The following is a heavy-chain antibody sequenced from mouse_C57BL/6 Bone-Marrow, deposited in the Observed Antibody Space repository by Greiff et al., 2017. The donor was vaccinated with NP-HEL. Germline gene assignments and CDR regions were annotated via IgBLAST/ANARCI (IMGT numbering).Heavy chain of an antibody. Sequence: EVQLQQSGAELVRPGASVKLSCTASGFNIKDDYMHWVKQRPEQGLEWIGWIDPENGDTEYASKFQGKATITADTSSNTAYLQLSSLTSEDTAIYYCIPVTTPYYFDYWGQGTTLTVSS. V-gene: IGHV14-4*01. CDR1: GFNIKDDY. CDR2: IDPENGDT. D-gene: IGHD2-3*01. CDR3: IPVTTPYYFDY. J-gene: IGHJ2*01.